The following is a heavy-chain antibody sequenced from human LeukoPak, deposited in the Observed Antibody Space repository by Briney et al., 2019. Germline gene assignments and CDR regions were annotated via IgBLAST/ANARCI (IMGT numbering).Heavy chain of an antibody. CDR2: IYYTET. CDR3: ATRKLGNDY. J-gene: IGHJ4*02. CDR1: GGSVSNYY. D-gene: IGHD7-27*01. V-gene: IGHV4-59*02. Sequence: SETLSLTCTVSGGSVSNYYRSWIRQSPGKGLEWIGYIYYTETSYNPSLKSRVTISADTSKNQFSLKLYSVTAADTAVYYCATRKLGNDYWGQGTLVTVSS.